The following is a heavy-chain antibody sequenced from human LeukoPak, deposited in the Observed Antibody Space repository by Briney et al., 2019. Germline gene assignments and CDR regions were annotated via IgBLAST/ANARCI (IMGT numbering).Heavy chain of an antibody. J-gene: IGHJ4*02. CDR1: GFTFSSYS. Sequence: GRSLRLSCAASGFTFSSYSMNWVRQAPGKGLEWVSSISSSSSYIYYADSVKGRFTISRDNAKNSLYLQMNSLRAEDTAVYYCARDEYYDILTGSRPDYWGQGTLVTVSS. CDR2: ISSSSSYI. CDR3: ARDEYYDILTGSRPDY. D-gene: IGHD3-9*01. V-gene: IGHV3-21*01.